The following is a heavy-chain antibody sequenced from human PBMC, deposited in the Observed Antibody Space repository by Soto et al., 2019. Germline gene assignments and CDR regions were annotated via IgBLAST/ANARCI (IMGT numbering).Heavy chain of an antibody. J-gene: IGHJ4*02. CDR2: IYYSGST. V-gene: IGHV4-59*08. Sequence: PSETLSLTCTVSGGSISSYYWSWIRQPPGKGLEWIGYIYYSGSTNYNPSLKSRVTISVDTSKNQFSLKLSSVTAADTAVYYCARHFGYGDSFDYWGQGTLVTVSS. CDR1: GGSISSYY. D-gene: IGHD4-17*01. CDR3: ARHFGYGDSFDY.